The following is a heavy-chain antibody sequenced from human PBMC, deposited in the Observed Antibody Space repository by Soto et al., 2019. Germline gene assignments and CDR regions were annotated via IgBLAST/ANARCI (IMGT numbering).Heavy chain of an antibody. CDR1: GGTFSSYA. V-gene: IGHV1-69*13. CDR3: ARVTSMVRGVIDNWFGP. Sequence: GASVKVSCKASGGTFSSYAIHWVRQAPGQGLEWMGGIIPMYGPAKYAQRFQGRVTITADESTTTVYMELTSLTSQDTAVYYCARVTSMVRGVIDNWFGPWGHGTLVTVSS. J-gene: IGHJ5*02. D-gene: IGHD3-10*01. CDR2: IIPMYGPA.